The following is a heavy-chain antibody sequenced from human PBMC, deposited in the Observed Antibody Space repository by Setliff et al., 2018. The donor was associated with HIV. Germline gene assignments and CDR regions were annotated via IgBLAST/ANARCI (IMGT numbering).Heavy chain of an antibody. CDR1: NGSISRSSYY. J-gene: IGHJ4*02. V-gene: IGHV4-39*07. Sequence: SETLSLTCSVSNGSISRSSYYWGWIRQPPGKGPEWVGSIYYSGSTYYSPSLKSRVTMSVDTSKNQFSLRLTSVTAADTAVYFCARLRITMIMMLNYFDYWGQGTLVTV. CDR3: ARLRITMIMMLNYFDY. CDR2: IYYSGST. D-gene: IGHD3-22*01.